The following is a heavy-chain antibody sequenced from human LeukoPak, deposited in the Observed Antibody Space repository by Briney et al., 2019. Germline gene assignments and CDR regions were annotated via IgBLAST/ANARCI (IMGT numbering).Heavy chain of an antibody. CDR1: GFTVSSNY. CDR2: IYSGGGT. CDR3: ARSPGDRTYFDY. V-gene: IGHV3-53*01. Sequence: GGSLRLSCAASGFTVSSNYMSCVRQAPGKGLEWVSVIYSGGGTYYADSVKGRFTISRDNSKNTLYLQMNSLRAEDTAVYYCARSPGDRTYFDYWGQGTLVTVSS. D-gene: IGHD3-10*01. J-gene: IGHJ4*02.